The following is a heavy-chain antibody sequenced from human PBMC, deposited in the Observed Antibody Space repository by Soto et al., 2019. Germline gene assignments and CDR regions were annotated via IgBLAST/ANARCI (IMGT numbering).Heavy chain of an antibody. Sequence: QLQLQESGSGLVKPSQTLSLTCAVSGGSISSGGYSWRWIRQPPGEGLEWMGYIYHSGSTYYNPTIKRRVTISVDRSTNQFSLKMSSVTAADTAVYYCARVPDRWGQGTLVTDSS. CDR2: IYHSGST. V-gene: IGHV4-30-2*01. CDR3: ARVPDR. CDR1: GGSISSGGYS. D-gene: IGHD2-2*01. J-gene: IGHJ5*02.